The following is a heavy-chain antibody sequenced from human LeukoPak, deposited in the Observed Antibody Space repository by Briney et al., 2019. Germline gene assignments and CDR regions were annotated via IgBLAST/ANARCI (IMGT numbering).Heavy chain of an antibody. CDR2: ISGSGSTI. CDR1: GFTFSDYY. D-gene: IGHD6-13*01. J-gene: IGHJ4*02. Sequence: PGGSLRLSCAASGFTFSDYYKTWIRQAPGKGLEWVSYISGSGSTIYDADSVKGRFTISRDNAKNSLFLQMNSLRAEDTAVYYCARGPSAYSNFDSWGQGALVTVSS. CDR3: ARGPSAYSNFDS. V-gene: IGHV3-11*04.